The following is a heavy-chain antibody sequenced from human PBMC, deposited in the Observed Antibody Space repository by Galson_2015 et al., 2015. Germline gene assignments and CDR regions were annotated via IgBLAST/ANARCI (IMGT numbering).Heavy chain of an antibody. J-gene: IGHJ4*02. CDR3: ARRRDYFDY. Sequence: LSLTCTVSGASISSYYWSWVRQPPGKGLEWIGYIYHSGTTNYNPSLKSRVTISVDTSKNPFSLKLSSVTAADTAVYYCARRRDYFDYWGQGTLVTVSS. CDR1: GASISSYY. V-gene: IGHV4-59*01. CDR2: IYHSGTT.